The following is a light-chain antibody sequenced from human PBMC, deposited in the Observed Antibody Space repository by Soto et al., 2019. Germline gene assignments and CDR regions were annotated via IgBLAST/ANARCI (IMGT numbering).Light chain of an antibody. J-gene: IGLJ2*01. Sequence: QPASVSGSPGQSITISCTGTSSDVGGYKYVSWYQQHPGKAPKLMIYDVSNRPSGVSNRFSGSKSGNTASLTISGLQSEDEGDYYCTSYTSSTSVVFGGGTKLT. CDR3: TSYTSSTSVV. V-gene: IGLV2-14*03. CDR2: DVS. CDR1: SSDVGGYKY.